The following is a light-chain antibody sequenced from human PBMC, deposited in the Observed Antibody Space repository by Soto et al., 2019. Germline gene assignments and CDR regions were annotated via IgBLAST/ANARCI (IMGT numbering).Light chain of an antibody. CDR3: QQYGFSPRT. CDR2: GAS. Sequence: EIVLTQSPGTLSLSPGERATLSCRASQSVRCNYLAWYQQKPGQAPRLLISGASNRASGIPDKFSGSGSGTDVTLTISRLETEECAVYYFQQYGFSPRTFGQGNKVEI. CDR1: QSVRCNY. V-gene: IGKV3-20*01. J-gene: IGKJ1*01.